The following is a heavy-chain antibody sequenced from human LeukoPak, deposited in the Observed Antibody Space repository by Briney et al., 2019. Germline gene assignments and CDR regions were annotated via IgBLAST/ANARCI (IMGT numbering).Heavy chain of an antibody. CDR1: GFTFSSYA. CDR3: AKPHYDSSGYYSPDAFDI. Sequence: GGSLRLSCAASGFTFSSYAMSWARQAPGKGLEWVSAISGSGGSTYYADSVKGRFTIFRDNSKNTLYLQMNSLRAEDTAVYYCAKPHYDSSGYYSPDAFDIWGQGTMVTVSS. J-gene: IGHJ3*02. V-gene: IGHV3-23*01. D-gene: IGHD3-22*01. CDR2: ISGSGGST.